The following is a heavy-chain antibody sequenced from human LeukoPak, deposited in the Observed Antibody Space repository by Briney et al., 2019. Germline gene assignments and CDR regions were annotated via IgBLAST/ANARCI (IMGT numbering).Heavy chain of an antibody. V-gene: IGHV3-30*18. D-gene: IGHD1-26*01. J-gene: IGHJ4*02. CDR2: ISYDGSNK. CDR3: AKEGSNGDFDY. Sequence: GRSLRLSCAASGFIFSSYGMHWVRQAPGKGLEWVAVISYDGSNKYYGDSVKGRFTISRDNSKNTLYLKMNSLRAEDTAVYYCAKEGSNGDFDYWGQGTLVTVSS. CDR1: GFIFSSYG.